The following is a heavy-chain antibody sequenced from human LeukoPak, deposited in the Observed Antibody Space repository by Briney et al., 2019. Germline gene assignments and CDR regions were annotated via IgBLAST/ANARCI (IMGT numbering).Heavy chain of an antibody. J-gene: IGHJ4*02. CDR2: IYTSGST. V-gene: IGHV4-61*02. CDR1: GYSISTGYY. D-gene: IGHD2-21*02. Sequence: KCSETLSLTCTVSGYSISTGYYWDWIRQPAGKGLEWIGRIYTSGSTNYNPSLKSRVTISVDTSKNQFSLKLSSVTAADTAVYYCARGGYCGGDCYFYYWGQGTLVTVSS. CDR3: ARGGYCGGDCYFYY.